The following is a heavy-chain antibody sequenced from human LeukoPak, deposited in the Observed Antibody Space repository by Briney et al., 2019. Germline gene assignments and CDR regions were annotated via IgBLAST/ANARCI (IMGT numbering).Heavy chain of an antibody. CDR1: GVSISSSSYY. Sequence: SETLSLTCTVSGVSISSSSYYWGWIRQPPGKGLEWIVSIYYSGSTYYNPSLKSRVTISVDTSKNQFSLKLCSVTAADTAVYYCAREIVVVPEDLNWFDPWGQGTLVTVSS. D-gene: IGHD2-2*01. CDR3: AREIVVVPEDLNWFDP. J-gene: IGHJ5*02. CDR2: IYYSGST. V-gene: IGHV4-39*07.